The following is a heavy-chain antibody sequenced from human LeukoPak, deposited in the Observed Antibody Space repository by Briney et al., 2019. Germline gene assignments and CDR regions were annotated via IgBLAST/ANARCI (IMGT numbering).Heavy chain of an antibody. V-gene: IGHV1-69*05. D-gene: IGHD2-15*01. CDR1: GGTFSSYA. CDR3: ARERGDDIVVVVAATTWFDP. Sequence: SVKVSCKASGGTFSSYAISWVRQAPGQGLEWMGRIIPIFGTANYAQKFQGRVTITTDESTSTAYMELSRLRSEDTAVYHCARERGDDIVVVVAATTWFDPWGQGTLVTVSS. J-gene: IGHJ5*02. CDR2: IIPIFGTA.